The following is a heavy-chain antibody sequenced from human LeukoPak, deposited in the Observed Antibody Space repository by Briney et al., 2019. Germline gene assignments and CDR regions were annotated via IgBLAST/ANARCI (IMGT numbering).Heavy chain of an antibody. Sequence: GRSLRLSCAASGFTFSSYGTHWVRQAPGKGLEWVAVISYDGSNKYYADSVKGRFTISRDNSKNTLYLQMNSLRAEDTAVYYCAKAPVAAAGYYFDYWGQGTLVTVSS. CDR2: ISYDGSNK. D-gene: IGHD6-13*01. CDR3: AKAPVAAAGYYFDY. CDR1: GFTFSSYG. V-gene: IGHV3-30*18. J-gene: IGHJ4*02.